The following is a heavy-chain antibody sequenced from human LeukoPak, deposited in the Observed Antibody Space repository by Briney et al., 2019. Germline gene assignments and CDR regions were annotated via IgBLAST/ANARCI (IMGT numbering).Heavy chain of an antibody. CDR1: GFTFSSYW. D-gene: IGHD2-2*01. V-gene: IGHV3-7*01. CDR3: ARAPTVLVGYCSSSSCQADY. Sequence: QPGGSLSLSCAASGFTFSSYWMSWVRQAPGKGLEWVANIKQDGSEKYYVDSVKGRFTISRDNAKNSLYLQMNSLRVEDTAVYYCARAPTVLVGYCSSSSCQADYWGQGTLVTVSS. CDR2: IKQDGSEK. J-gene: IGHJ4*02.